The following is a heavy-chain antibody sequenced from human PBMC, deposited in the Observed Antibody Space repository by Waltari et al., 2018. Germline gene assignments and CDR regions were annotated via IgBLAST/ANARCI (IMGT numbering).Heavy chain of an antibody. CDR1: GGSITSYY. Sequence: QVQLQESGPGLVKPSETLSLTCTVSGGSITSYYWTWIRQSPGEELEWIGYIYYSGSTNYNPSLKSRLTISVDRSNNQFSLNLTSMTAADTAVYYCARVGAPSSGFQRSQPFDYWGQGTLVTVSS. V-gene: IGHV4-59*01. CDR2: IYYSGST. J-gene: IGHJ4*02. CDR3: ARVGAPSSGFQRSQPFDY. D-gene: IGHD6-19*01.